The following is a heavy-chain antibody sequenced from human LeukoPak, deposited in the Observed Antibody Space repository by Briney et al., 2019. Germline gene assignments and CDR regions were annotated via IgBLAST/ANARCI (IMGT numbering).Heavy chain of an antibody. J-gene: IGHJ4*02. Sequence: GASVKVSCTASGNTFTVYYMHWVRQAPGQGLEWMGWINPNSGGTNYAQKFQGRVTMTRDTSISTAYMELSRLRSDDTAVYYCARPPKVVAATGLGYWGQGTLVTVSS. CDR1: GNTFTVYY. CDR2: INPNSGGT. CDR3: ARPPKVVAATGLGY. V-gene: IGHV1-2*02. D-gene: IGHD2-15*01.